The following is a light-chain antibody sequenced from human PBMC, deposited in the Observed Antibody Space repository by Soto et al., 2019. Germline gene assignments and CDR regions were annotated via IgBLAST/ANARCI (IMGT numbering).Light chain of an antibody. J-gene: IGKJ1*01. V-gene: IGKV3-15*01. CDR2: GAS. CDR3: QDYSDWPTWT. Sequence: EIVMTQSPATLSVSPGERATLSCRASQTISTNLAWYQQKPGQAPRLLIYGASTRAAGIPSRFSGSGSGTEFNLIISSLQSEDFAVYYCQDYSDWPTWTFGQGTKVDIK. CDR1: QTISTN.